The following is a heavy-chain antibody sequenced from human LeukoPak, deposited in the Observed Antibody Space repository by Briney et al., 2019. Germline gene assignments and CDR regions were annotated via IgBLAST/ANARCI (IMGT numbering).Heavy chain of an antibody. CDR2: IKQDGSEK. V-gene: IGHV3-7*01. Sequence: GGSLRLSCAASGFTFSSYWMSWVRQAPGKGLEWVANIKQDGSEKYYVDSVKDRFTISRDNAKKSLYLQMNSLRAEDTAVYYCARARRMYCSSTSCYLVYWGQGTLVTVSS. D-gene: IGHD2-2*01. CDR1: GFTFSSYW. J-gene: IGHJ4*02. CDR3: ARARRMYCSSTSCYLVY.